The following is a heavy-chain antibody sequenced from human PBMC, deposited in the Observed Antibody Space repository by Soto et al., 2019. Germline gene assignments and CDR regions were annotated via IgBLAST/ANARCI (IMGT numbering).Heavy chain of an antibody. CDR2: INPNSGDT. V-gene: IGHV1-2*02. CDR1: GYTFTGYY. CDR3: AKGGAIVAAGTRVYLYNAMDV. D-gene: IGHD1-26*01. Sequence: ASVKVSCKSSGYTFTGYYVHWVRQAPGQGLEWMGWINPNSGDTYLAQRFQGRVTMNRDTSIGTAYMELRGLTSDDTAEYYCAKGGAIVAAGTRVYLYNAMDVWGQGTTVTVSS. J-gene: IGHJ6*02.